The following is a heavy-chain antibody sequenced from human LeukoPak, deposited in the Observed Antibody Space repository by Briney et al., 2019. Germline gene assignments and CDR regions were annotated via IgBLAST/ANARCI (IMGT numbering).Heavy chain of an antibody. CDR3: AREGIAGYYFDY. D-gene: IGHD6-13*01. Sequence: GGSLRLSCTASGVTFSSYSMNWGRQAPGKGLEWVSSISSSSNYIYYADSMKGRFTISRDNAKSSLYLQMNSLRAEDTAVYYCAREGIAGYYFDYWGQGTLITVSS. V-gene: IGHV3-21*01. CDR2: ISSSSNYI. CDR1: GVTFSSYS. J-gene: IGHJ4*02.